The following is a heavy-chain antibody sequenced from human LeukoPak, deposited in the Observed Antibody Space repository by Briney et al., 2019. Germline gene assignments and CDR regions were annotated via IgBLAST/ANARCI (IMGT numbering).Heavy chain of an antibody. CDR1: GYIFTSYD. CDR3: ARLGYCSSTRCQVGAFDI. J-gene: IGHJ3*02. Sequence: ASVKVSCKASGYIFTSYDINWVRQATGQELEWMGWMNPNSGNTGYAQKFQGRVTITRNTSISTASMELSSLRSEDTAVYYCARLGYCSSTRCQVGAFDIWGQGTMVSVSS. V-gene: IGHV1-8*01. CDR2: MNPNSGNT. D-gene: IGHD2-2*01.